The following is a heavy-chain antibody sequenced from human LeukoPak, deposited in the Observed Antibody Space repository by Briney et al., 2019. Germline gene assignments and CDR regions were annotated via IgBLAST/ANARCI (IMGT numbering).Heavy chain of an antibody. CDR3: ARDQGGGPYYYDSSGYCPY. Sequence: GGSLRLSCAASGFTFSSYAMSWVRQAPGKGLEWVSAISGSGGSTYYADSVKGRFTISRDNSKNTLYLQMNSLRAEDTAVYYCARDQGGGPYYYDSSGYCPYWGRGTLVTVSS. V-gene: IGHV3-23*01. J-gene: IGHJ4*02. D-gene: IGHD3-22*01. CDR2: ISGSGGST. CDR1: GFTFSSYA.